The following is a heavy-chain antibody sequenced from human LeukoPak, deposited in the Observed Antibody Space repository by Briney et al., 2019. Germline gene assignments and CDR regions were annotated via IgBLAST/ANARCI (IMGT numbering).Heavy chain of an antibody. D-gene: IGHD3-22*01. J-gene: IGHJ4*02. CDR3: ARANYYDSSGYYPVVVGDLDY. Sequence: ASVKVSCKASGYTFTSYGISWVRQAPGQGLEWKGWISAYNGNTNYAQKLQGRVTMTTDTSTSTAYMELRSLRSDDTAVYYCARANYYDSSGYYPVVVGDLDYWGQGALVTVSS. CDR1: GYTFTSYG. CDR2: ISAYNGNT. V-gene: IGHV1-18*01.